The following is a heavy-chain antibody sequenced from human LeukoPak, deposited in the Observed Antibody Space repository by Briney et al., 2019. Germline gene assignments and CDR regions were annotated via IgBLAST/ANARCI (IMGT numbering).Heavy chain of an antibody. V-gene: IGHV3-7*03. CDR1: GFTFSGFW. Sequence: GGSLRLSCAVSGFTFSGFWMSWSRQAPGKGLEWVASINSDGSEGYYADVVKGRFTISRDNAKNSLYLQINSLRAEGTAVYYCARGYCSSTSCGFDPWGQGTLVTVSS. D-gene: IGHD2-2*01. J-gene: IGHJ5*02. CDR3: ARGYCSSTSCGFDP. CDR2: INSDGSEG.